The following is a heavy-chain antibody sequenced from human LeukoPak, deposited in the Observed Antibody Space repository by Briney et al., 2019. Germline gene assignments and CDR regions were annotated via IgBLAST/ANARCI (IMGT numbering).Heavy chain of an antibody. CDR1: GYTFTGYY. CDR3: ARDARRGIAAAGTWGFDY. D-gene: IGHD6-13*01. Sequence: ASVKVSCKASGYTFTGYYMHWVRQAPGQGLEWMGWINPNSGGTSYAQKFQGRVTMTRDTSISTAYMELSRLRSDDTAVYYCARDARRGIAAAGTWGFDYWGQGTLVTVSS. J-gene: IGHJ4*02. V-gene: IGHV1-2*02. CDR2: INPNSGGT.